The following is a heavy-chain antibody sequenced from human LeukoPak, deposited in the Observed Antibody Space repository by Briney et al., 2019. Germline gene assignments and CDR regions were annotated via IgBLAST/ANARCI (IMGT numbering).Heavy chain of an antibody. CDR1: GFTFSSYA. V-gene: IGHV3-23*01. CDR2: ISSSGGST. J-gene: IGHJ4*02. D-gene: IGHD3-3*01. CDR3: AKGPFPYDLPDY. Sequence: GGSLRLSCAASGFTFSSYAMSWVRQAPGKGLEWVSAISSSGGSTYYADPVKVRFTISRDHSKNTLYLQMNSLTAEDTAVYYCAKGPFPYDLPDYWGQGTLVTVSS.